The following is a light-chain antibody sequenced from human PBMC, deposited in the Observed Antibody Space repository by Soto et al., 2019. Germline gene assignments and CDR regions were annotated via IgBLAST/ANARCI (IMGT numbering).Light chain of an antibody. V-gene: IGLV4-60*02. Sequence: QLVLTQSSSASASLGSSVKLTCTLSSGHSSDIIAWHQQQPGKAPRYLMKLEGSGSYNKGGGVRDRFSSSSSGADRYLTVSNPQVEAEADYYCETCDRNTRVFGAGTKLTVL. CDR1: SGHSSDI. J-gene: IGLJ3*02. CDR2: LEGSGSY. CDR3: ETCDRNTRV.